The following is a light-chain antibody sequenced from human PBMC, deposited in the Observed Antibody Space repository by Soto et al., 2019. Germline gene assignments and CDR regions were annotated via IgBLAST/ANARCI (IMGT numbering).Light chain of an antibody. CDR1: QNIGSN. CDR2: GAS. Sequence: EVVMTQSPATLSASPGERVILSCRASQNIGSNLAWYQQRPGQAPRLLMYGASTRATETPARFSGSGSATDFTLTISSRQSEDFAVYYCQQYNNWPPYTFGQVTKLEIK. V-gene: IGKV3-15*01. CDR3: QQYNNWPPYT. J-gene: IGKJ2*01.